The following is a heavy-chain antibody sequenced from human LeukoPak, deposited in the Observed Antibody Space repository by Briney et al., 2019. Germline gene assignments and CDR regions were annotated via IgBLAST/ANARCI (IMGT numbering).Heavy chain of an antibody. Sequence: GGSLRLSCAASGFTFSSYSMNWVRQAPGKGLEWVSAISGSGDTYYADSVKGRFTISRDNSKNTLYLQMFSLTAEDTAVFYCARVPYGSGSYSTLDDWGQGTLVTVSS. V-gene: IGHV3-23*01. CDR3: ARVPYGSGSYSTLDD. D-gene: IGHD3-10*01. J-gene: IGHJ4*02. CDR1: GFTFSSYS. CDR2: ISGSGDT.